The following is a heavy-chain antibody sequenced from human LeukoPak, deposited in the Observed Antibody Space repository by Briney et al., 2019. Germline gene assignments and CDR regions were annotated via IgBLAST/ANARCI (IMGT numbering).Heavy chain of an antibody. V-gene: IGHV4-59*01. CDR1: GGSISSYY. D-gene: IGHD6-19*01. CDR3: ARGARWLVDY. J-gene: IGHJ4*02. CDR2: IYYSGST. Sequence: PSETLSLTCTVSGGSISSYYWSWIRQPPGKGLEWIGYIYYSGSTNYNPSLKSRVTISVDTSKNQFSLKLSSVTAADMAVYYCARGARWLVDYWGQGTLVTVSS.